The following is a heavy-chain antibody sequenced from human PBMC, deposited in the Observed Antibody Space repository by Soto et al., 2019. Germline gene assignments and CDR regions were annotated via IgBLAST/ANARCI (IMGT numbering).Heavy chain of an antibody. V-gene: IGHV3-21*01. Sequence: EVHLVESGGGLVKPGGSLRLSGAASGFTFSSYSMNWVRQSPGKGLEWVSSISSSSSYIYYADSVKGRFTISRDNAKNSLYRQMNSLRAEDTAVYYCARASYGFDAFDIWGQGTMVTFSS. J-gene: IGHJ3*02. D-gene: IGHD5-18*01. CDR2: ISSSSSYI. CDR1: GFTFSSYS. CDR3: ARASYGFDAFDI.